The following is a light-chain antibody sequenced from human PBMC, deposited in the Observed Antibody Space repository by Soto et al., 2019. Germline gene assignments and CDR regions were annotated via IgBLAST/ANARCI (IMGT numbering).Light chain of an antibody. V-gene: IGKV3D-15*02. CDR1: QSVGTT. J-gene: IGKJ2*01. CDR3: QQYGSSPYT. Sequence: EIVMTQFPDSLCVSPGESATLSCRASQSVGTTLAWYQQKPGQAPRLLIYGASTRASGCPPRFRGSGSGTEFTLNINYLRSEDFAVYYCQQYGSSPYTFGQGTKLEIK. CDR2: GAS.